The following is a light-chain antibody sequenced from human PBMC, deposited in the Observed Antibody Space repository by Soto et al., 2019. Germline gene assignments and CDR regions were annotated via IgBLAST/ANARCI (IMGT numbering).Light chain of an antibody. J-gene: IGLJ1*01. V-gene: IGLV2-14*01. CDR3: SSYTSSSTDV. CDR1: ISDVGGYNY. Sequence: QSVLTQPASVSGSPGQAITISCTGTISDVGGYNYVSWYQQHPGKAPKLMIYDVSNRPSGVSNRFSGSKSGNTASLTISGLQAEDEADYYCSSYTSSSTDVFGTGTKVTVL. CDR2: DVS.